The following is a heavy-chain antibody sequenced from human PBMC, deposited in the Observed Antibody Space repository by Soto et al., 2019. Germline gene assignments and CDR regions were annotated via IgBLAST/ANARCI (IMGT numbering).Heavy chain of an antibody. J-gene: IGHJ4*02. Sequence: PSETLSLTCTVSGGSVTKSSYYWGWIRQSPWKGLEWIGSVYYRGRSYSKSSVKSRVTISVDTSKNRSSLSLNSVTASDTAVYFCVSQRTTVPTQAYFDYWGPGALVNVSS. CDR2: VYYRGRS. CDR3: VSQRTTVPTQAYFDY. CDR1: GGSVTKSSYY. D-gene: IGHD4-17*01. V-gene: IGHV4-39*01.